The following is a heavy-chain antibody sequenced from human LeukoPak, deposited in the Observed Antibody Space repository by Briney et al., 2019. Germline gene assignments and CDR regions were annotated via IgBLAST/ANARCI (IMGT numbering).Heavy chain of an antibody. CDR1: GFTFSSYA. J-gene: IGHJ4*02. CDR3: AREVGPRLDY. Sequence: GGSLRLSCAASGFTFSSYAMSWVRQAPGKGLEWVSAISGSGGSTYYADSVKGRFTISRDNAKNSLYLQMNSLRAEDTAVYYCAREVGPRLDYWGQGTLVTVSS. V-gene: IGHV3-23*01. CDR2: ISGSGGST.